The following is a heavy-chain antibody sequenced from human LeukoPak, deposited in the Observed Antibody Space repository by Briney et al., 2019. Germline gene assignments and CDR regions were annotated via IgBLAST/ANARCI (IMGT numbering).Heavy chain of an antibody. CDR3: ARQLLSYYGPRAFDI. D-gene: IGHD3-10*01. CDR2: IYPGDSDT. CDR1: GYSFTSYW. V-gene: IGHV5-51*01. J-gene: IGHJ3*02. Sequence: GESLKIACKGSGYSFTSYWIGWVRQMPGKGLEWMGIIYPGDSDTRYSPSFQGQVTISADKSISTAYLQWSSLKASDTAMYYCARQLLSYYGPRAFDIWGQGTMVTVSS.